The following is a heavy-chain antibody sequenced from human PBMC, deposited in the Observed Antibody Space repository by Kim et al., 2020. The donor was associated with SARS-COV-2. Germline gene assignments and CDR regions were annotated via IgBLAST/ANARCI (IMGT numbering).Heavy chain of an antibody. CDR1: GGSISSSSYY. CDR3: ASFYMSYYDIFTDASRVDSSWFDP. CDR2: IYYSGST. Sequence: SETLSLTCTVSGGSISSSSYYWGWIRQPPGKGLEWIGSIYYSGSTYYNPSLMSLVTISADTSNNQFSLKLSSVTDADTAVYYCASFYMSYYDIFTDASRVDSSWFDPWGQGTRVSVSS. V-gene: IGHV4-39*01. J-gene: IGHJ5*02. D-gene: IGHD3-9*01.